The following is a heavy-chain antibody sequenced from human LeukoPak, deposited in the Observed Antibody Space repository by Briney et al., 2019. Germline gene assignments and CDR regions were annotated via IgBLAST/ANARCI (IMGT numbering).Heavy chain of an antibody. CDR3: ARHAADELKPFDY. CDR2: IYYSGST. J-gene: IGHJ4*02. V-gene: IGHV4-59*08. Sequence: SETLSLTCTVSGGSISSYYWSWIRQPPGKGLEWIGYIYYSGSTNYNPPLKSRVTISVDTSKNQFSLKLSSVTAADTAVYYCARHAADELKPFDYWGQGTLVTVSS. D-gene: IGHD1-26*01. CDR1: GGSISSYY.